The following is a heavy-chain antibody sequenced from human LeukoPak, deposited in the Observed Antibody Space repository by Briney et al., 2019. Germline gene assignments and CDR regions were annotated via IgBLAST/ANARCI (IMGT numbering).Heavy chain of an antibody. V-gene: IGHV1-46*02. CDR1: GGTFNNYA. CDR2: INPSGGST. J-gene: IGHJ4*02. D-gene: IGHD6-6*01. Sequence: SSLKVSCKASGGTFNNYAFSWVRQAPGQGLEWMGIINPSGGSTSYAQKFQGRVTMTRDTSTSTVYMELSSLRSEDTAVYYCARDGPRIAALGEDFDYWGQGTLVTVSS. CDR3: ARDGPRIAALGEDFDY.